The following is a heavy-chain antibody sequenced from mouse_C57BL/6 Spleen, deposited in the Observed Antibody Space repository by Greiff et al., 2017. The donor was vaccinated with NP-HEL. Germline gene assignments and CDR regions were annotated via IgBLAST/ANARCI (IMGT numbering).Heavy chain of an antibody. V-gene: IGHV1-15*01. CDR1: GYTFTDYE. D-gene: IGHD1-1*02. CDR2: IDPETGGT. Sequence: VQLQKSGAELVRPGASVTLSCKASGYTFTDYEMHWVKQTPVHGLEWIGAIDPETGGTAYNQKFKGKAILTADKSSSTAYMELRSLTSEDSAVYYCTRSRGYGPYYFDYWGQGTTLTVSS. J-gene: IGHJ2*01. CDR3: TRSRGYGPYYFDY.